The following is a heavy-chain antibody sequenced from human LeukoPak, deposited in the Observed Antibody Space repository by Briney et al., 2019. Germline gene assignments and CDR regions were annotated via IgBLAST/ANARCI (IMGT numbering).Heavy chain of an antibody. Sequence: SETLSLTCTVSGGSISSYYWSWIRQPPGKGLEWIGYIYYSGSTNYNPSLKSRVTISVDMSKNQFSLKLSSVTAADTAVYYCASVDTAMVTIDYWGQRTLVTVSS. J-gene: IGHJ4*02. D-gene: IGHD5-18*01. CDR1: GGSISSYY. CDR3: ASVDTAMVTIDY. V-gene: IGHV4-59*08. CDR2: IYYSGST.